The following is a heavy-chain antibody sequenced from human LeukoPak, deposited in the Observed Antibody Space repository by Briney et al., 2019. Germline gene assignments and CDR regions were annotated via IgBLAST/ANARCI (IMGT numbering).Heavy chain of an antibody. CDR3: AKEPPDDFWSAPAAYYFDY. CDR2: ISGSGGST. CDR1: GFTFSSYA. J-gene: IGHJ4*02. Sequence: GGSLRLSCAASGFTFSSYAMSWVRQAPGKGLEWVSAISGSGGSTYYADSVKGRFTISRDNSKNTLYLQMNSLRAEDTAVYYCAKEPPDDFWSAPAAYYFDYWGQGTLVTVSS. V-gene: IGHV3-23*01. D-gene: IGHD3-3*01.